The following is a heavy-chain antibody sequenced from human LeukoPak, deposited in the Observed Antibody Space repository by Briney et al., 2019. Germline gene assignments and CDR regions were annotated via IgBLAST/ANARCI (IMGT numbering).Heavy chain of an antibody. Sequence: PSETLSLTCTVSGGSISSSSYYWGWIRQPPGKGLEWIGSIYHSASTYYNPSLKSRVTISVDTSKNQFSLKLSSVTAAGTAVYYCARDGDYGDTFDIWGQGTMVTVSS. CDR2: IYHSAST. CDR3: ARDGDYGDTFDI. CDR1: GGSISSSSYY. J-gene: IGHJ3*02. D-gene: IGHD4-17*01. V-gene: IGHV4-39*07.